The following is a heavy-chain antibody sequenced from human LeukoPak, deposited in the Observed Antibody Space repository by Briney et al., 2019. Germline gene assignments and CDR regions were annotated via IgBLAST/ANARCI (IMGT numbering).Heavy chain of an antibody. Sequence: PGGPLRLSCAVSGLTFSSYSFNWVRQAPGKGLEWVSSITPTSSYIYYADSVKGRFTISRDNAKNSLYLQMNSLRAEDTAVYYCARLRRNNDNSGYYYYYDYWGQGTLVTVSS. D-gene: IGHD3-22*01. CDR1: GLTFSSYS. CDR3: ARLRRNNDNSGYYYYYDY. J-gene: IGHJ4*02. CDR2: ITPTSSYI. V-gene: IGHV3-21*01.